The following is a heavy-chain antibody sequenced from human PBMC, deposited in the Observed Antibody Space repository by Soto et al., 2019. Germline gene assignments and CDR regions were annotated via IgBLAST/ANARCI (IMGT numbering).Heavy chain of an antibody. CDR1: GYTFTSYD. J-gene: IGHJ6*02. CDR3: ASVPSYGSGLASMDV. D-gene: IGHD3-10*01. V-gene: IGHV1-8*01. Sequence: QVQLLQSGAEVKKPGASVKVSCKASGYTFTSYDINRVRQATGQGLEWMGWMNPNSGNTGYEQKFQGRVTMARNTSIRTDYMELSSLRSEDTAVYYCASVPSYGSGLASMDVWGQGTTVTVSS. CDR2: MNPNSGNT.